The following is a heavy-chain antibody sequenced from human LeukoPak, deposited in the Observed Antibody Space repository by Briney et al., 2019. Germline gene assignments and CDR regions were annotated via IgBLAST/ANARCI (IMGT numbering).Heavy chain of an antibody. CDR1: GGSFSVFY. V-gene: IGHV4-34*12. CDR3: AKGDSGSYI. D-gene: IGHD3-10*01. CDR2: IIHSGST. Sequence: SETLSLTCAVFGGSFSVFYWSWIRQPPGKGLEWIGEIIHSGSTNYNPSLESRVTISVDTSKKQFSLRLTSVTAADTAVYYCAKGDSGSYIWGQGTLVTVSS. J-gene: IGHJ4*02.